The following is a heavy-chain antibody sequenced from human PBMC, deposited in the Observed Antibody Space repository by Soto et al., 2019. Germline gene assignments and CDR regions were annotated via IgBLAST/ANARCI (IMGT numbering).Heavy chain of an antibody. CDR3: ARSLGVAAAGPFDY. Sequence: QVQLQESGPGLVKPSQTLSLTCTVSGGSISSGGYSWSWIRQHPGKGLEWIGYIYYSGSTYYNPSLKSRVTISVDTSKNQFSLKLSSVTAADTAVYYCARSLGVAAAGPFDYWGQGTLVTVSS. D-gene: IGHD6-13*01. CDR1: GGSISSGGYS. CDR2: IYYSGST. J-gene: IGHJ4*02. V-gene: IGHV4-31*03.